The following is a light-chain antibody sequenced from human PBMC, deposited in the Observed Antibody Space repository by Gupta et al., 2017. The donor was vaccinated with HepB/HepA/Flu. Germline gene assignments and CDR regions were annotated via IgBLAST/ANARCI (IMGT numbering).Light chain of an antibody. CDR1: QSLLHSNGNNY. V-gene: IGKV2-28*01. CDR3: RENLQAPFT. Sequence: DIAMTQSPLSLPVTPGESASISCRSSQSLLHSNGNNYLDWFVQKPGQSPQLLIYLGSNRASGVPDRFSGSGSGTDFTLKINRVEAEDVGVYYCRENLQAPFTFGHGTKVDVK. J-gene: IGKJ3*01. CDR2: LGS.